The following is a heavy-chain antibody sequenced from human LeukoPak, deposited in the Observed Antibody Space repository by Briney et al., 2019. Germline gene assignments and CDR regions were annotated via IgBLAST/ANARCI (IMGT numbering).Heavy chain of an antibody. J-gene: IGHJ4*02. CDR2: ISSSGSTI. Sequence: PGGSLRLSCAASGFTFSSYEMNWVRQAPGKGLEWVSYISSSGSTIYYADSVKGRFTISRDNAKNSLYLQMNSLRAEDTAVYYCAREVVLGQFDYWGQGTLVTVSS. CDR1: GFTFSSYE. V-gene: IGHV3-48*03. CDR3: AREVVLGQFDY. D-gene: IGHD2-21*01.